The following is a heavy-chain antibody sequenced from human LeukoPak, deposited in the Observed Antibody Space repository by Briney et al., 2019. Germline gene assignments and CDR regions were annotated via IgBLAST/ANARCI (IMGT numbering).Heavy chain of an antibody. J-gene: IGHJ3*02. CDR3: AADYSDSSGYYYVGAFDI. Sequence: SETLSLTCTVSGGSISGGSYYWSWIRQPAGKGLEWIGRIYTSGSTNYNPSLKSRVTISVDTSNNQFSLKLSSVTAADTAVYYCAADYSDSSGYYYVGAFDIWGQGTMVTVSS. V-gene: IGHV4-61*02. CDR1: GGSISGGSYY. CDR2: IYTSGST. D-gene: IGHD3-22*01.